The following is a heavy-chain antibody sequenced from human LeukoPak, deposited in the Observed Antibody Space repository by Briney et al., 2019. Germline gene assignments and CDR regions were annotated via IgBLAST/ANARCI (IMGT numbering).Heavy chain of an antibody. CDR1: GYSLSSGYY. CDR2: IYHRGST. D-gene: IGHD1-26*01. CDR3: ARQGWELLAAFDI. Sequence: SETLSLTCAVSGYSLSSGYYWGWIRQPPGKGLDWIGSIYHRGSTYYNPSLKSRVNISVDTSKNQLSLKLSSVTAADTAVYYCARQGWELLAAFDIWGQGTMVTVSS. V-gene: IGHV4-38-2*01. J-gene: IGHJ3*02.